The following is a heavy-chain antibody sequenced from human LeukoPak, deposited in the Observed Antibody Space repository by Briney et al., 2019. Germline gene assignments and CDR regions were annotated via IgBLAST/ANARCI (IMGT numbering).Heavy chain of an antibody. D-gene: IGHD6-13*01. CDR3: TTNAAALDY. CDR1: GYTFTDHY. J-gene: IGHJ4*02. V-gene: IGHV1-2*02. Sequence: GASVKVSCKTSGYTFTDHYIHWVRQAPGQGLEWMGWMNPSDNGVNYAQKFQGRVAMTRDTSISTAYVEVTRLTSDDTAVYYCTTNAAALDYWGQGILVTVSS. CDR2: MNPSDNGV.